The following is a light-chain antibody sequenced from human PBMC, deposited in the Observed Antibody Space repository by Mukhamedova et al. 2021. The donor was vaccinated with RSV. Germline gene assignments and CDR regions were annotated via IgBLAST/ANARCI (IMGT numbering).Light chain of an antibody. J-gene: IGLJ2*01. V-gene: IGLV1-40*01. Sequence: QLPGRAPKLLICDNNNRPSGVPDRFSVSKSGTSASLAITGLQAEDEADYYCQSFDSTLSNLLFGGGTKLTAL. CDR2: DNN. CDR3: QSFDSTLSNLL.